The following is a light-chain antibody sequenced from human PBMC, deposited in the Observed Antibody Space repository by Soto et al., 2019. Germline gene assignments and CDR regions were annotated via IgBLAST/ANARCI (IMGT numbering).Light chain of an antibody. V-gene: IGLV1-44*01. CDR1: TSNIGSNT. CDR2: SNN. CDR3: AAWYDSLNSVV. J-gene: IGLJ2*01. Sequence: QSVLTQPPSASGTPGQRVTISCSGRTSNIGSNTVNWYQQLPGTPPKLLIDSNNQRPSGVPDRLSGSKSGTSASLAISGLQSEDEADYYCAAWYDSLNSVVFGGGTKLTVL.